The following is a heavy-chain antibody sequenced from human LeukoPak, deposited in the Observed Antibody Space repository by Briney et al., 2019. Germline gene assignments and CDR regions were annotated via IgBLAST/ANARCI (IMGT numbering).Heavy chain of an antibody. V-gene: IGHV3-43*02. D-gene: IGHD5/OR15-5a*01. CDR1: GFTFHNYA. Sequence: GGALRLSCAASGFTFHNYAIHWVRQAPGKGLEWVSLTSGDGITKYFADSVKGRFTISRDNSKSSLFLQMNSLRTEDTALYYCARDHVYGGADYWGQGTLVTVSS. CDR2: TSGDGITK. J-gene: IGHJ4*02. CDR3: ARDHVYGGADY.